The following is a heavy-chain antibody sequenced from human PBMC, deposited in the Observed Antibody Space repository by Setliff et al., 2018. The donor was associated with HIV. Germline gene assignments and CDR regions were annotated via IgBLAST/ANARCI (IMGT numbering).Heavy chain of an antibody. V-gene: IGHV4-38-2*02. CDR1: GDSITRGSY. CDR3: ARGGGTSSPIDYHYYIDV. D-gene: IGHD6-6*01. J-gene: IGHJ6*03. CDR2: IYNTGRT. Sequence: PSETLSLTCSVSGDSITRGSYWGWVRQPPGKGLEWLGHIYNTGRTYDNPTLKSRVTISVDTSKNQFSLELTSVTAADTAVYYCARGGGTSSPIDYHYYIDVWGKGTTVTVSS.